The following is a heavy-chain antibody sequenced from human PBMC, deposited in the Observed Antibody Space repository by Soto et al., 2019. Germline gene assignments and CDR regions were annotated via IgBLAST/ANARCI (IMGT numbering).Heavy chain of an antibody. CDR1: GYTFTSYY. D-gene: IGHD5-12*01. CDR3: ARDTNRTPRGYSGYDY. J-gene: IGHJ4*02. CDR2: INPSGGST. Sequence: ASVKVSCKASGYTFTSYYMHWVRQAPGQGLEWMGIINPSGGSTSYAQKFQGRVTMTRDTSTSTVYMELSSLRSEDTAVYYCARDTNRTPRGYSGYDYWGQGTLVNVSS. V-gene: IGHV1-46*03.